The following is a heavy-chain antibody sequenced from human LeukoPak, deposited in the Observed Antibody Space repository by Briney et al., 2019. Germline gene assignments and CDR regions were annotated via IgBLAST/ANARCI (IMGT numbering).Heavy chain of an antibody. CDR2: ISSSGSTI. V-gene: IGHV3-11*04. Sequence: GGSLRLSCAASGFTFSDYYMSWIRQAPGKGLEWVSYISSSGSTIYYADSVKGRFTISRDNSKNTLYLQMNSLRAEDTAVYYCARDPVGAYYYGMDVWGQGTTVTVSS. CDR3: ARDPVGAYYYGMDV. J-gene: IGHJ6*02. D-gene: IGHD4-17*01. CDR1: GFTFSDYY.